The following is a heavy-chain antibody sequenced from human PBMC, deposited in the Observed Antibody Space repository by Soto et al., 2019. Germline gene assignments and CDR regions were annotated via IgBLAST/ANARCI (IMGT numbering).Heavy chain of an antibody. CDR2: ISGSGRGNT. Sequence: EVQLLDSGGRLVQPGGSLRLSCVASGFTFSNYAMSWVRQAPGKGLEWVAAISGSGRGNTYYTESVKGRFTISRDDSKNTLFLQMSSLRADDTAIHYCAKDKALGGGSVFADWGQGTLVTVSS. V-gene: IGHV3-23*01. CDR1: GFTFSNYA. CDR3: AKDKALGGGSVFAD. J-gene: IGHJ4*02. D-gene: IGHD2-15*01.